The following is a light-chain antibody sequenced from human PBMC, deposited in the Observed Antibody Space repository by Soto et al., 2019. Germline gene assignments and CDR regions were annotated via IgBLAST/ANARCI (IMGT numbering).Light chain of an antibody. CDR2: GAS. Sequence: EIVMTQSPATLSVSPGVRATIYCRAIQIVSSNLAWYQQKPGQAPRLLIYGASTRATDIPARFSGSGSGTEFTLTISSLQSEDFAIYYCQQYNNWPPEITFGPGTKVDI. V-gene: IGKV3-15*01. J-gene: IGKJ3*01. CDR1: QIVSSN. CDR3: QQYNNWPPEIT.